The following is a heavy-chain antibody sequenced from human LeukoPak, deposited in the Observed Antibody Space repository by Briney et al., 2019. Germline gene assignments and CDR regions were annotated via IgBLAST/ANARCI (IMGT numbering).Heavy chain of an antibody. CDR1: GFTFTDEY. CDR3: ARDPKSQLHLDY. V-gene: IGHV1-2*02. CDR2: INPYSGAI. D-gene: IGHD2-2*01. Sequence: ASVKVSCKSSGFTFTDEYIHWVRRAPGQGLEWMGWINPYSGAINYAQKFQGRVTLTRDTSISTAYMELSRLTSGDTAVYYCARDPKSQLHLDYWGQGTLVTVSS. J-gene: IGHJ4*02.